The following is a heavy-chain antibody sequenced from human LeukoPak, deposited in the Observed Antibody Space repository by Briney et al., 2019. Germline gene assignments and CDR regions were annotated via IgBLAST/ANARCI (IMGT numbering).Heavy chain of an antibody. CDR1: GFTFSNYN. CDR3: ASALEDDDFSFDY. J-gene: IGHJ4*02. V-gene: IGHV3-21*01. Sequence: PGGSLRLSCAVSGFTFSNYNMNWVRQAPGKGLEWVSSISSSSSYIYYADSLRGRFTISRDNAKNSLYLQMNSLRAEDTAVYYCASALEDDDFSFDYWGQGTLVTVSS. CDR2: ISSSSSYI. D-gene: IGHD1-1*01.